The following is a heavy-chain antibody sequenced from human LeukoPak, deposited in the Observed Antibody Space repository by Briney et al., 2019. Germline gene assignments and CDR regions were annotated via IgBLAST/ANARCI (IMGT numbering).Heavy chain of an antibody. D-gene: IGHD6-13*01. J-gene: IGHJ4*02. Sequence: PSETLSLTCAVYGGSFSGYYWSWIRQPPGKGLEWIGEINHSGSTNYNPSLKSRVTISVDTSKNQFSLKLSSVTAADTAVYYCAMTPLKSSYSIKWGQGTLVTVSS. CDR1: GGSFSGYY. CDR2: INHSGST. V-gene: IGHV4-34*01. CDR3: AMTPLKSSYSIK.